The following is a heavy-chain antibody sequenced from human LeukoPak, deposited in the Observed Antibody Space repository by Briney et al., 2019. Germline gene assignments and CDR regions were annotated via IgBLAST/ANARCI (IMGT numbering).Heavy chain of an antibody. J-gene: IGHJ6*02. Sequence: GGSLRLSCAASGFTFSSYAMSWVRQAPGKGLEWVSAISGSGGSTYYADSVKGRFTISRDNSKNTLYLQMNSLRAEDTAVYYCAKYLVYSYGHQYYYYYGMDVWGQGTTVTVSS. D-gene: IGHD5-18*01. V-gene: IGHV3-23*01. CDR3: AKYLVYSYGHQYYYYYGMDV. CDR1: GFTFSSYA. CDR2: ISGSGGST.